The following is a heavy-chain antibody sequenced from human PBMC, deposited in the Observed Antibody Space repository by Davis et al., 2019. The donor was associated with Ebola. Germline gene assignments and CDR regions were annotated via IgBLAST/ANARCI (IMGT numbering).Heavy chain of an antibody. CDR3: ARGYCSGGSCTHYYYYGMDV. D-gene: IGHD2-15*01. J-gene: IGHJ6*02. Sequence: GESLRISCAASGFTFNSYSMNWVRQAPGKGLAWVSRINSDGSSTSYADSVKGRFTISRDNAKNTLYLQMNSLRAEDTAVYYCARGYCSGGSCTHYYYYGMDVWGQGTTVTVSS. CDR1: GFTFNSYS. V-gene: IGHV3-74*01. CDR2: INSDGSST.